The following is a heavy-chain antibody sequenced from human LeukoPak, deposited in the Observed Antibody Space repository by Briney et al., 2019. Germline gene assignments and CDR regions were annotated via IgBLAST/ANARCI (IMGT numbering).Heavy chain of an antibody. Sequence: GGSLRLSCAASGFTFSNYWMSWVRQAPGKGLEWVANIKFDGSEKFYVDSVKGRFTISRDNAENSLYLQMNSLRAEDTGVYYCARESGSGGFDYWAQGTLVTVSS. V-gene: IGHV3-7*01. CDR1: GFTFSNYW. J-gene: IGHJ4*02. CDR3: ARESGSGGFDY. CDR2: IKFDGSEK. D-gene: IGHD3-10*01.